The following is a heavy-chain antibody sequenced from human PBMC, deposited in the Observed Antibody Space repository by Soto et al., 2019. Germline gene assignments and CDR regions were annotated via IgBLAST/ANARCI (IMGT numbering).Heavy chain of an antibody. J-gene: IGHJ5*02. CDR2: ISSSGSTI. Sequence: SLRVRYGAVGCTCTDFDMSWIRQAPGKGLEWVSYISSSGSTIYYADSVKGRFTISRDNAKNSLYLQMNSLRAEDTAVYYCARVLVFYGGFDPWGQGTLVTVSS. V-gene: IGHV3-11*01. CDR1: GCTCTDFD. D-gene: IGHD2-21*02. CDR3: ARVLVFYGGFDP.